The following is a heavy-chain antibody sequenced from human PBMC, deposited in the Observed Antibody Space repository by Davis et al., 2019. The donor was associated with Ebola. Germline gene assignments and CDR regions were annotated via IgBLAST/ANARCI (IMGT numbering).Heavy chain of an antibody. CDR2: ISWDGGTT. CDR1: GFTFDDYS. V-gene: IGHV3-43*01. CDR3: ARKSAVDY. J-gene: IGHJ4*02. Sequence: LSLTCGASGFTFDDYSMHWIRQVPGKGLERVSLISWDGGTTKYADSVKGRFTISRNNSKNTLYLQMNSLRAEDTAVYYCARKSAVDYWGQGTLVTVSS.